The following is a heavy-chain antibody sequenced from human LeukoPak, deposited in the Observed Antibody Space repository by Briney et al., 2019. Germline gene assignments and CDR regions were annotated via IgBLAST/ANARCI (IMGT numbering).Heavy chain of an antibody. CDR2: MNPTDGSR. J-gene: IGHJ6*03. CDR3: ARGGMVQKLAYMDI. D-gene: IGHD3-10*01. CDR1: GYTFTNNY. V-gene: IGHV1-46*01. Sequence: SVKVSCKASGYTFTNNYIHWVRQAPGHGLEWMGVMNPTDGSRSHSSKFQARLTMTRDVSTSTAYMELRSLRSDDTAVYYCARGGMVQKLAYMDIWGAGTTVSVSS.